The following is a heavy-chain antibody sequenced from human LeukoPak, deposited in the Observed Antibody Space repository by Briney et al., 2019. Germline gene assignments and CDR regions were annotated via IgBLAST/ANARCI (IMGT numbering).Heavy chain of an antibody. D-gene: IGHD6-6*01. CDR1: GFTFSSYW. CDR2: IKQDGSEK. V-gene: IGHV3-7*01. CDR3: ARDLREQLVDYAFDI. Sequence: GGSLRLSCAASGFTFSSYWMSWVRQAPGKGLEWVANIKQDGSEKYYVDSVKGRFTISRDNAKNSLYLQMNSLRAEDTAVYYCARDLREQLVDYAFDIWGQGTMVTVSS. J-gene: IGHJ3*02.